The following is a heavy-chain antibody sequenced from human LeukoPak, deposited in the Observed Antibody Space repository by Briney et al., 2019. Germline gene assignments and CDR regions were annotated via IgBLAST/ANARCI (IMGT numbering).Heavy chain of an antibody. D-gene: IGHD6-13*01. CDR1: GYTFTSYG. CDR2: INPSGGST. Sequence: ASVKVSCKASGYTFTSYGISWVRQAPGQGLEWMGIINPSGGSTSYAQKFQGRVTMTRDTSTSTVYMELSSLRSEDTAVYYCARSMGRWFAACISSYSSSWTGDFDFDYWGQGTLVTVSS. CDR3: ARSMGRWFAACISSYSSSWTGDFDFDY. J-gene: IGHJ4*02. V-gene: IGHV1-46*01.